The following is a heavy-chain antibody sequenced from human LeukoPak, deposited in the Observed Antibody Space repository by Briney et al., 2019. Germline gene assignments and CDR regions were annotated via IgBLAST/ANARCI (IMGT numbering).Heavy chain of an antibody. CDR3: ARNSSIAARDFDY. D-gene: IGHD6-6*01. V-gene: IGHV1-69*05. Sequence: SVKVSCKASGGTFSSYAISWVRQAPGQGLEWMGGIIPIFGTANYAQKFQGRVTITTDESTSTAYMELSSLRSEDTAVYYCARNSSIAARDFDYWGQGTLVTVSS. CDR1: GGTFSSYA. CDR2: IIPIFGTA. J-gene: IGHJ4*02.